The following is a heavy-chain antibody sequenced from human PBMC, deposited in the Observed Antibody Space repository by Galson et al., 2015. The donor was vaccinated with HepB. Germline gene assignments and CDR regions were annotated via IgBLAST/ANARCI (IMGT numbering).Heavy chain of an antibody. V-gene: IGHV3-30*02. Sequence: SLRLSCAASGFTFSNFGIHWVRQAPGKGLEWVSFIRYDGSNKDYADSVKGRFTISRDNSKNTVYLQMNSLRVEDTAVYYCAKDKATYGDYYFFDYWGQGTLVTVSS. CDR3: AKDKATYGDYYFFDY. CDR1: GFTFSNFG. J-gene: IGHJ4*02. D-gene: IGHD4-17*01. CDR2: IRYDGSNK.